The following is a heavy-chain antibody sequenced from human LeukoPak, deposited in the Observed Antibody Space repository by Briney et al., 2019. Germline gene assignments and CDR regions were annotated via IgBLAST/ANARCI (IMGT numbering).Heavy chain of an antibody. V-gene: IGHV3-30*03. D-gene: IGHD2-15*01. CDR1: GFTFSSYG. CDR2: ISYDGSDK. CDR3: ATLLLGVGGDY. J-gene: IGHJ4*02. Sequence: PGGSLRLSCVASGFTFSSYGMHWVRQAPGKGLEWVAMISYDGSDKYYAESVKGRFTISRDNSKNTLYLQMNSLRDEDTAMYPCATLLLGVGGDYWGQGTLVTVSS.